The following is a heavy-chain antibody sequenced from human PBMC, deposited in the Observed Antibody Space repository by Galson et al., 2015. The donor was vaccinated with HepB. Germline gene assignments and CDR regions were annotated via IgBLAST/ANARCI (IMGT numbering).Heavy chain of an antibody. CDR1: GFTFSSYG. CDR3: ARATSSWNSAEYFQH. J-gene: IGHJ1*01. Sequence: SLRLSCAASGFTFSSYGIHWVRQTLDKGLEWVAGISYDGSNEYYADSVKGRFTISRDKSKNAVYLQMNSLRGEDAAVYYCARATSSWNSAEYFQHWGQGTLVTVSS. V-gene: IGHV3-30*03. D-gene: IGHD6-13*01. CDR2: ISYDGSNE.